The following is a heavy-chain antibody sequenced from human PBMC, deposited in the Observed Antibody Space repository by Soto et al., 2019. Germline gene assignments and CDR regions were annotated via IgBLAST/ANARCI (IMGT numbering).Heavy chain of an antibody. CDR3: ARPFVGAAATYFDY. J-gene: IGHJ4*02. CDR1: GFTFSSYS. Sequence: EVQLVESGGGLVQPGGSLRLSCAASGFTFSSYSMNWVRQAPGKGLEWVSYISSSSSTIYYADSVKGRFTISRDNAKNSRYLQMNSLRAEDTAVYYCARPFVGAAATYFDYWGQGTLVTVSS. CDR2: ISSSSSTI. D-gene: IGHD6-13*01. V-gene: IGHV3-48*01.